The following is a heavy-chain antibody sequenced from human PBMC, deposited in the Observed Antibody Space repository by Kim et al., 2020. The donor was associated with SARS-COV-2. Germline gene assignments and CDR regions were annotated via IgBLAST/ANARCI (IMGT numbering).Heavy chain of an antibody. Sequence: SETLSLTCAVYGGSFSGYYWSWIRQPPGKGLEWIGEINHSGSTNYNPSLKSRVTISVDTSKNQFSLKLSSVTAADTAVYYCARYRTRHYHGSGYGMDVWGQETTFTVSS. CDR2: INHSGST. CDR3: ARYRTRHYHGSGYGMDV. D-gene: IGHD3-10*01. CDR1: GGSFSGYY. J-gene: IGHJ6*02. V-gene: IGHV4-34*01.